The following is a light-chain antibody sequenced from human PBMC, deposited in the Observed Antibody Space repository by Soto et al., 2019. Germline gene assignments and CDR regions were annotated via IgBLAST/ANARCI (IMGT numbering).Light chain of an antibody. CDR1: QSVTSNY. V-gene: IGKV3-20*01. CDR2: GSS. CDR3: QQYGSSPPIT. Sequence: DIVLTQSPDTLSLSPGESATLSCRASQSVTSNYLGWYQQKPGQPPRLLIYGSSKTATGIPDRFRGGGSGTDFTITISRLEPEDFAVYYCQQYGSSPPITFGQGTRLEVK. J-gene: IGKJ5*01.